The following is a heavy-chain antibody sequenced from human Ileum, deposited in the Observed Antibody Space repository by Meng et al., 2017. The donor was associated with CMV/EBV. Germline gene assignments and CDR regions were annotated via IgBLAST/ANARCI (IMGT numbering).Heavy chain of an antibody. D-gene: IGHD3-16*01. J-gene: IGHJ5*02. Sequence: QGRRQRSRPGLVKPAETLSLTSPVSGDSCSSYFWSWIRQPAGKGLEWIGRINTSGKTTYSPSLKSRVTMSLDTSKNQFSLRLTSVSAADTALYYCARDLIRDDTGSWFDPWGQGTLVTVSS. CDR1: GDSCSSYF. V-gene: IGHV4-4*07. CDR2: INTSGKT. CDR3: ARDLIRDDTGSWFDP.